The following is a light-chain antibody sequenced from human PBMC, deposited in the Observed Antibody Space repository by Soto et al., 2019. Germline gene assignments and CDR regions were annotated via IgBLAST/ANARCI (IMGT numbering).Light chain of an antibody. Sequence: QSVLTQPASVSGSPGQAITISCTGASTDVDGYDYVSWYQQHPGQAPKLMIYDVNNRPSGVPDRFSGSKSGNTASLTISGLQAEDEADYYCSSYTISSTYVFGTGTKVTVL. CDR1: STDVDGYDY. J-gene: IGLJ1*01. CDR2: DVN. V-gene: IGLV2-14*01. CDR3: SSYTISSTYV.